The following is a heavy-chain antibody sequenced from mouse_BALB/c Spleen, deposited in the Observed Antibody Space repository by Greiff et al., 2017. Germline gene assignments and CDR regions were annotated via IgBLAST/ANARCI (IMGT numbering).Heavy chain of an antibody. D-gene: IGHD2-4*01. J-gene: IGHJ1*01. V-gene: IGHV5-15*02. Sequence: EVKLMESGGGLVQPGGSRKLSCAASGFTFSDYGMAWVRQAPGKGPEWVAFISNLAYSIYYADTVTGRFTISRENAKNTLYLEMSSLRSEDTAMYYCARAPIYYDYDWYFDVWGAGTTVTVSS. CDR2: ISNLAYSI. CDR1: GFTFSDYG. CDR3: ARAPIYYDYDWYFDV.